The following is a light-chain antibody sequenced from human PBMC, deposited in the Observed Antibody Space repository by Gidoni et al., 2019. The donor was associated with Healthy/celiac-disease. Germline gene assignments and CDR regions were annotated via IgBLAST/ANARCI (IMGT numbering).Light chain of an antibody. CDR1: QDISNY. J-gene: IGKJ1*01. CDR2: DAS. V-gene: IGKV1-33*01. CDR3: QQYDNLSWT. Sequence: DIQMTQSPSSLSASVGDRVTITCQASQDISNYLNWYQQKPGKAPKLLIYDASNLETGVPSRFSGSGSGTDSTFTISSLQHEVIATYYCQQYDNLSWTFGQGTKVEIK.